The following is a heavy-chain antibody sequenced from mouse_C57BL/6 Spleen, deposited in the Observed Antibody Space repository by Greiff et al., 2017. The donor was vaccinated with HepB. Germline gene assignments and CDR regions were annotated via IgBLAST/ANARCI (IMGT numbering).Heavy chain of an antibody. CDR3: ARDSSGYAMDY. J-gene: IGHJ4*01. Sequence: QVQLQQPGPELVKPGASVKLSCKASGYTFTNYWMHWVKQRPGQGLEWIGNINPSNGGTNYNEKFKSKATLTVDKSSSTAYMQLSSLTSEDSAVYDCARDSSGYAMDYWGQGTSVTVSS. V-gene: IGHV1-53*01. CDR1: GYTFTNYW. CDR2: INPSNGGT. D-gene: IGHD3-2*02.